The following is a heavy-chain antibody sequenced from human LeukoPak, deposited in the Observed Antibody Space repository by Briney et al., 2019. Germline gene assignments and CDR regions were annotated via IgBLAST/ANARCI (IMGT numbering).Heavy chain of an antibody. J-gene: IGHJ4*02. Sequence: SQTLSLTCAISGDSVSSNSAAWNWIRQSPSRGLEWLGRTYYRSKWYNDYAVSVKSRITINPDTSKNQFSLQLNSMTPEDTAVYYCARANSIYYYGSGSYLTHFDYWGQGTLVTVSS. CDR3: ARANSIYYYGSGSYLTHFDY. V-gene: IGHV6-1*01. CDR1: GDSVSSNSAA. CDR2: TYYRSKWYN. D-gene: IGHD3-10*01.